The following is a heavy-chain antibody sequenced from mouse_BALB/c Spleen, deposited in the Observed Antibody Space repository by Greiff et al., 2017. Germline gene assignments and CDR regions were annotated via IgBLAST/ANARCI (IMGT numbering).Heavy chain of an antibody. CDR2: ISCYNGAT. CDR1: GYSFTGYY. D-gene: IGHD1-1*01. J-gene: IGHJ3*01. Sequence: LVKTGASVKISCKASGYSFTGYYMHWVKQSHGKSLEWIGYISCYNGATSYNQKFKGKATFTVDTSSSTAYMQFNSLTSEDSAVYYCARDYYGSSYGWFAYCGQGTLVTVSA. CDR3: ARDYYGSSYGWFAY. V-gene: IGHV1S34*01.